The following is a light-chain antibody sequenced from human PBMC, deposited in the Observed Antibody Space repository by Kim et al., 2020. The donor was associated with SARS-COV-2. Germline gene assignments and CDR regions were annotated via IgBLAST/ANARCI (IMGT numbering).Light chain of an antibody. CDR2: LGS. CDR3: MQAVQTPWT. V-gene: IGKV2-28*01. J-gene: IGKJ1*01. Sequence: PAAISCRSSQSLLHSNGYAYLDWYLQKPGQSPQLLIYLGSNRASGVPDRCSASESGTDFTLKISRVEAEDVGVYYCMQAVQTPWTFGQGTKVDIK. CDR1: QSLLHSNGYAY.